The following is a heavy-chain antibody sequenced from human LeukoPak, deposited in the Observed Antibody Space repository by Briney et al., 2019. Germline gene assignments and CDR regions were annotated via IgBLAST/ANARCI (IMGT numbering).Heavy chain of an antibody. Sequence: GGSLRLSCAASGFTFSDYNMSWIRQAPGKGLEWVSSISSSGSNIYYADSVKGRFTISRDNAKNSLYLQMNSLRAEDTAVYYCARGEAVAGDYFDYWGQGTLVTVSS. CDR2: ISSSGSNI. V-gene: IGHV3-11*01. CDR1: GFTFSDYN. J-gene: IGHJ4*02. CDR3: ARGEAVAGDYFDY. D-gene: IGHD6-19*01.